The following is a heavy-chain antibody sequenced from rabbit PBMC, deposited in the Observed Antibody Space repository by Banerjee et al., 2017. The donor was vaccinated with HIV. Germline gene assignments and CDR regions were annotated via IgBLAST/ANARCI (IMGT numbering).Heavy chain of an antibody. D-gene: IGHD4-2*01. V-gene: IGHV1S45*01. Sequence: QEQLKESGGDLVKPGASLTLTCTASGFSFSSSYHMCWVRQAPGKGLEWIACINAGSNGDTSYANWAKGRFTISKTSSTTVTLQMTSLTAADTATYLCARSGYAGTNGQSYFNLWGQGTLVTVS. CDR2: INAGSNGDT. J-gene: IGHJ4*01. CDR3: ARSGYAGTNGQSYFNL. CDR1: GFSFSSSYH.